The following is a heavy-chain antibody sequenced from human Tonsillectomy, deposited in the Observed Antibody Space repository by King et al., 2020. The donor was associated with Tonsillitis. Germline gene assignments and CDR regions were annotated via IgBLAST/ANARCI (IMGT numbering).Heavy chain of an antibody. CDR2: IHPNGGGT. CDR3: ARGDRYSGYDSLDY. J-gene: IGHJ4*02. D-gene: IGHD5-12*01. V-gene: IGHV1-2*02. CDR1: GYTFTGHY. Sequence: QVQLVESGAEVKKPGASVTVSCKASGYTFTGHYMHWVRQAPGQGLEWMGWIHPNGGGTNYAQKFQGRVTMTRDTSTSTAHMELSRLRSDDTAVYYCARGDRYSGYDSLDYWGQGTLVTVSS.